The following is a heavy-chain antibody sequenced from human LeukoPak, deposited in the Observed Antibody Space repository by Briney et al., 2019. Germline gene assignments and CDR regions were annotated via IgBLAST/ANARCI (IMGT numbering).Heavy chain of an antibody. CDR3: ARWRAARPGTSYYFDY. V-gene: IGHV1-18*01. CDR2: ISAYNGNT. CDR1: GYTFTSYG. D-gene: IGHD6-6*01. J-gene: IGHJ4*02. Sequence: ASVKVSCKASGYTFTSYGISWVRQAPGQGLEWMGWISAYNGNTNYAQKLQGRVTMTTDTSTSTAYMELRSLRSDDTAVYYCARWRAARPGTSYYFDYWGQGTLVTVSS.